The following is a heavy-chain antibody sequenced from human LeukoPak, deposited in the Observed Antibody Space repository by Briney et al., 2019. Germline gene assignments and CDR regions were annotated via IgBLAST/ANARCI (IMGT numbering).Heavy chain of an antibody. CDR3: ARDKAMGYYYYYYGMDV. J-gene: IGHJ6*02. Sequence: SETLSLTCAVYGGSFSGYYWSWIRQPPGKGLEWIGEINHSGSTNYNPSLKSRVTMSVDTSKNQFSLKLSSVTAADTAVYYCARDKAMGYYYYYYGMDVWGQGTTVTVSS. D-gene: IGHD5-18*01. V-gene: IGHV4-34*01. CDR2: INHSGST. CDR1: GGSFSGYY.